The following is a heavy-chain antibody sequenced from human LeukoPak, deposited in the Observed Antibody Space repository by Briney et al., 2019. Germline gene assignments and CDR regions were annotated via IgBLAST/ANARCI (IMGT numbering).Heavy chain of an antibody. J-gene: IGHJ4*02. CDR1: GFTFNNFG. Sequence: GGSLRLSCAASGFTFNNFGMSWVRQAPGKGLEWVSTVSGSGGSTYYADSVKGWFTISRDNSKNTLYLQMNSLRAEDTAVYYCAKGLYYFDYWGQGTLVTVSS. V-gene: IGHV3-23*01. CDR3: AKGLYYFDY. CDR2: VSGSGGST.